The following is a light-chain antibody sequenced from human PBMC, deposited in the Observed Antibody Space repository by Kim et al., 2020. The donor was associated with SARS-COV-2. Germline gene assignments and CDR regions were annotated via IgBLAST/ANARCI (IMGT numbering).Light chain of an antibody. CDR2: DNN. CDR3: GTWDSSLSAV. V-gene: IGLV1-51*01. Sequence: PGQKVTISCSGSSSNIGNNYVSWYQQLPGTAPKLLIYDNNKRPSGIPDRFSGSKSGTSATLGITGLQTGDEADYYCGTWDSSLSAVFGGGTQQTVL. J-gene: IGLJ3*02. CDR1: SSNIGNNY.